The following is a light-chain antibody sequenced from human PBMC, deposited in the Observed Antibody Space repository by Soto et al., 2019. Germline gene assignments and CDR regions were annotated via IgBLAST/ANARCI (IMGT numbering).Light chain of an antibody. Sequence: QSVLTQPASVSGSPGQSTTISCTGTSSDVGGYNYVSWYQQHPGKVPKLILYEVTNRPSGISDRFSGSKSGNTASLTISGLQSHDEADYYCFSYTSSSTYVLGIGTKVT. CDR1: SSDVGGYNY. CDR2: EVT. J-gene: IGLJ1*01. CDR3: FSYTSSSTYV. V-gene: IGLV2-14*03.